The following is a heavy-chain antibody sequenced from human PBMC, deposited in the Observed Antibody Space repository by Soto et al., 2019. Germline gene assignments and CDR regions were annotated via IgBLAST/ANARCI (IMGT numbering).Heavy chain of an antibody. CDR3: ARGGGVGVAGSAAFDM. CDR2: INPATGAA. J-gene: IGHJ3*02. D-gene: IGHD3-3*01. CDR1: GYPVTAYY. V-gene: IGHV1-2*02. Sequence: QLHLVQSGAVVKKPGASVTVSCSASGYPVTAYYMHWVRQAPGRGLEWMGGINPATGAAKYTQTFQGRVPMTRGTSTSTFFMELVGLTSEDTAVFYCARGGGVGVAGSAAFDMWGQGTLVTVSS.